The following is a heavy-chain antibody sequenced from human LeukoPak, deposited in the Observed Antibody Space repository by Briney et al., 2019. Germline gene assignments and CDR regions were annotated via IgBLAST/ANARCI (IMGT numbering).Heavy chain of an antibody. CDR2: ISGSGGTT. CDR1: GFTFSNYA. V-gene: IGHV3-23*01. J-gene: IGHJ5*02. Sequence: GGSLRLSCAASGFTFSNYAMNWVRQAPGKGLEWVSVISGSGGTTAYAAYVKGRFTISRDNSENTLYLQMNSLRAEDTAVYYCATKPSTMVRGVIPNWFDPWGQGTLVTVSS. CDR3: ATKPSTMVRGVIPNWFDP. D-gene: IGHD3-10*01.